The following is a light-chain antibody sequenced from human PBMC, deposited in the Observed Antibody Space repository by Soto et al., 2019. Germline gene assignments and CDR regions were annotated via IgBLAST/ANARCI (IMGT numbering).Light chain of an antibody. CDR2: GAS. Sequence: EIVMTQSRATLSVSPGERATLSCRASQSVSTNLVWYQQKPGQAPRLLIYGASTRATGVPGRFSGTGSGTEFTLTISSLQSEDSAVYYCQQYNHWWTFGQGTKVDIK. CDR3: QQYNHWWT. CDR1: QSVSTN. J-gene: IGKJ1*01. V-gene: IGKV3-15*01.